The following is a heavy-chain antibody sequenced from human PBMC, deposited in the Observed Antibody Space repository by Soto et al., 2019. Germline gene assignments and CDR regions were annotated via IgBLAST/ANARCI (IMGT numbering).Heavy chain of an antibody. Sequence: QAQLVQSGAEVRKPGASVKVSCKASGYTFYSHSISWVRQAPGQGLEWMGRINADYGNTQYAQKFRGRVTMTTDTSTTTVYMELTNLRSDDTAVYYCSRCIQGDYYYGMDVCGQGTTVNVYS. D-gene: IGHD5-18*01. CDR3: SRCIQGDYYYGMDV. J-gene: IGHJ6*02. CDR2: INADYGNT. V-gene: IGHV1-18*01. CDR1: GYTFYSHS.